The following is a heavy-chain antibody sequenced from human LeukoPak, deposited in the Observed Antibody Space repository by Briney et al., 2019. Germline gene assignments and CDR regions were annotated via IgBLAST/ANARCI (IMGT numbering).Heavy chain of an antibody. V-gene: IGHV1-69*13. Sequence: GASVKVSCKASGGTFSSYAISWVRQAPGQGLERMGGIIPIFGTANYAQKFQGRVTITADESTSTAYMELSSLRSEDTAVYYCARVSCSSTSCYYYYGMDVWGQGTTVTVSS. CDR3: ARVSCSSTSCYYYYGMDV. CDR1: GGTFSSYA. CDR2: IIPIFGTA. J-gene: IGHJ6*02. D-gene: IGHD2-2*01.